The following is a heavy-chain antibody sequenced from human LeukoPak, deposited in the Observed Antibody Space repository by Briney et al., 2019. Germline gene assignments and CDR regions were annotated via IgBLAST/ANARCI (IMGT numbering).Heavy chain of an antibody. CDR2: IWYDGSNK. V-gene: IGHV3-33*01. D-gene: IGHD5-18*01. Sequence: GGSLRLSCAASGFTFSSYGMHWVRQAPGKGLEWVAVIWYDGSNKYYADSVKGRFTISRDNSKNTLYLQMNSLRAEDTAVYYCARAFTRGYSYGAEVGYWGRGTLVTVSS. CDR1: GFTFSSYG. J-gene: IGHJ4*02. CDR3: ARAFTRGYSYGAEVGY.